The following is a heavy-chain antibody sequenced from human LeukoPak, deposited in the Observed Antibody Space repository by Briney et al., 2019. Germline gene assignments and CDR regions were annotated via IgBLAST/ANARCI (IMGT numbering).Heavy chain of an antibody. CDR1: EFMFSDYW. V-gene: IGHV3-7*01. CDR3: ATYDNWVAGDV. J-gene: IGHJ6*02. Sequence: GGSLRLSCAASEFMFSDYWMSWVRQGPGKGPGWVASINKDGSEEYYADSVKGRFTVPRDNAKNSLFVQMNNLRLEDTAIYYCATYDNWVAGDVWGQGTTVSVSS. CDR2: INKDGSEE. D-gene: IGHD1-1*01.